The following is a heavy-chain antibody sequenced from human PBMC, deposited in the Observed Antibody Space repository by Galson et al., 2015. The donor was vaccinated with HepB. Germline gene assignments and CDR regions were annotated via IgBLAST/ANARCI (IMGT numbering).Heavy chain of an antibody. D-gene: IGHD6-13*01. Sequence: SVKVSCKASGYTFTGYYMHWVRQAPGQGLEWMGWINPNSGGTNYAQKFQGWVTMTRDTSISTAYMELSRLRSDDTAVYYCARAKGYSSSWYSMDVWGQGTTVTVSS. J-gene: IGHJ6*02. V-gene: IGHV1-2*04. CDR2: INPNSGGT. CDR3: ARAKGYSSSWYSMDV. CDR1: GYTFTGYY.